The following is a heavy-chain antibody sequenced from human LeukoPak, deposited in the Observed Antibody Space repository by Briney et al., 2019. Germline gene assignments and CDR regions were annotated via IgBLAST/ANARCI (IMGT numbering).Heavy chain of an antibody. CDR3: AKLEVVSSPFDY. J-gene: IGHJ4*02. Sequence: GGSLRLSCPPSGFTLISYWRHWSRQAPGKGLVWVSRISDGSSTSYAAYVKGRFTISRDNAKNTLYLQMNSLRAEDTAVYYCAKLEVVSSPFDYWGQGTLVTVSS. D-gene: IGHD3-22*01. CDR2: ISDGSST. CDR1: GFTLISYW. V-gene: IGHV3-74*01.